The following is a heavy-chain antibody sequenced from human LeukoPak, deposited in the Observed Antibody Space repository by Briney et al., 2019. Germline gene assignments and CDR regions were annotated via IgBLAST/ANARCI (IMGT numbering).Heavy chain of an antibody. CDR3: ARERIAVAGTAAFDI. V-gene: IGHV4-59*01. D-gene: IGHD6-19*01. J-gene: IGHJ3*02. CDR2: IYYSGST. Sequence: SETLSLTFTVSGGSISSYYWSWIRQPPGKGLEWIGYIYYSGSTNYNPSLKSRVTISVDTSKNQFSLKLSSVTAADTAVYYCARERIAVAGTAAFDIWGQGTMVTVSS. CDR1: GGSISSYY.